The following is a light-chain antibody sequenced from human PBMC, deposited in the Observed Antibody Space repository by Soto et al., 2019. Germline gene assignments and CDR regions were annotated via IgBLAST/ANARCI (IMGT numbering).Light chain of an antibody. CDR2: SAS. Sequence: DIQMTQSPSSLSASVGDRVTITCRTSQTIRSSLNWYQQKTGKAPKLLIYSASSLQSGVPSRFSGSGSGTDFTLTISGLQFEDFATYYCQQSYSIPFTVGPGTKVDIK. V-gene: IGKV1-39*01. J-gene: IGKJ3*01. CDR1: QTIRSS. CDR3: QQSYSIPFT.